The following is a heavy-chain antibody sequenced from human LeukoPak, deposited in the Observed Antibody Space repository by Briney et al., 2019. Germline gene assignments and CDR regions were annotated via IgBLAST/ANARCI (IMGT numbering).Heavy chain of an antibody. J-gene: IGHJ4*02. CDR3: ARPYTAMGEYYFDY. CDR2: IYPGDSGT. V-gene: IGHV5-51*01. Sequence: GESLQISCKGSGYSFTSYWIGWVRQMPGKGLEWMGIIYPGDSGTRYSPSFQGQVTISADKSISTAYLQWSSLKASDTAMYYCARPYTAMGEYYFDYWGQGTLVTVSS. D-gene: IGHD5-18*01. CDR1: GYSFTSYW.